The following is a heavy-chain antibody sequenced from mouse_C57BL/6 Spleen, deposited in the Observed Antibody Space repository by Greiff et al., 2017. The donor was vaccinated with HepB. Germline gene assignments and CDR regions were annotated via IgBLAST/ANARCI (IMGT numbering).Heavy chain of an antibody. D-gene: IGHD2-5*01. V-gene: IGHV1-4*01. CDR1: GYTFTSYT. CDR2: INPSSGYT. Sequence: QVHVKQSGAELARPGASVKMSCKASGYTFTSYTMHWVKQRPGQGLEWIGYINPSSGYTKYNQKFKDKATLTADKSSSTAYMQLSSLTSEDSAVYYCARLYSNYEGYAMDYWGQGTSVTVSS. CDR3: ARLYSNYEGYAMDY. J-gene: IGHJ4*01.